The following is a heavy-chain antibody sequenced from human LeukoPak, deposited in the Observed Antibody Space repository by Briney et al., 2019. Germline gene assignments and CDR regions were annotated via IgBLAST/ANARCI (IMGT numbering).Heavy chain of an antibody. J-gene: IGHJ6*02. CDR1: GYTFTSYD. Sequence: ASVKVSCKASGYTFTSYDINWVRQATGQGLEWMGWMNPNSGNTGYAQKFQGRVTMTRNTSISTAYMELSSLRSEDTAVYYCARGITIFGVVTEYYYYYGMDVWGQGTTVTVSS. CDR3: ARGITIFGVVTEYYYYYGMDV. D-gene: IGHD3-3*01. V-gene: IGHV1-8*01. CDR2: MNPNSGNT.